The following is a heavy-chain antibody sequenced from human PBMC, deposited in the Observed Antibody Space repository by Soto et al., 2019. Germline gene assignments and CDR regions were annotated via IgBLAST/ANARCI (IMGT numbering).Heavy chain of an antibody. J-gene: IGHJ5*02. CDR1: GFTFSSYG. D-gene: IGHD3-10*01. Sequence: PGGSLRLSCGASGFTFSSYGMHWVRQAPGKGLEWVAVISYDGPNKYYADSVKGRFTISRDNSKNTLYLQMNSLRAEDTAVYYCAKYSGYYGSGSYYNWFDPWGQGTLVTVSS. V-gene: IGHV3-30*18. CDR3: AKYSGYYGSGSYYNWFDP. CDR2: ISYDGPNK.